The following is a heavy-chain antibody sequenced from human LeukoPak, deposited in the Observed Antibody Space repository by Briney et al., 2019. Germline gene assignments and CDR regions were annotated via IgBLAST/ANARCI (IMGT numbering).Heavy chain of an antibody. Sequence: GRSLRLSCAASGFTFSSYGMHWVRQAPGKGLEWVAVIRYDGSNKYYADSVKGRFTISRDNSKNTLYLQMNSLRAEDTAVYYCARDRGRRYDYVWGSPLGYWGQGTLVTVSS. D-gene: IGHD3-16*01. V-gene: IGHV3-33*01. CDR2: IRYDGSNK. J-gene: IGHJ4*02. CDR3: ARDRGRRYDYVWGSPLGY. CDR1: GFTFSSYG.